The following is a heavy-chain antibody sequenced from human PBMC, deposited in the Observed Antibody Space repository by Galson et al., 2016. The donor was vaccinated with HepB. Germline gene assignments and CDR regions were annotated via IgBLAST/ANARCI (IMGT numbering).Heavy chain of an antibody. Sequence: SLRLSCAASGFTFSHYAMSWVRQAPGKGLECVTVVSGNGVSTDYADSVKGRFTVSRDNSKNSLYLQMNSLRAEDTAVYYCARGASTGWEVGACDFWGLGTLVTVSS. V-gene: IGHV3-23*01. D-gene: IGHD6-19*01. CDR1: GFTFSHYA. J-gene: IGHJ4*02. CDR2: VSGNGVST. CDR3: ARGASTGWEVGACDF.